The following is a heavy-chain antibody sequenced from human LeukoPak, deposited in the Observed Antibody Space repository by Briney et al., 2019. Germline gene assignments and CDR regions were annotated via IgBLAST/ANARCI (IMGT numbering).Heavy chain of an antibody. CDR2: IYSGGST. Sequence: SGGSLRLSCAASGFTVSSNYMSWVRQAPGKGLEWVSVIYSGGSTYYADSVKGRFTISRDNSKNTLYLQMNSLRAEDTAVYYCARILEGNPGYWGQGTLVTVSS. V-gene: IGHV3-66*01. D-gene: IGHD1-14*01. CDR3: ARILEGNPGY. CDR1: GFTVSSNY. J-gene: IGHJ4*02.